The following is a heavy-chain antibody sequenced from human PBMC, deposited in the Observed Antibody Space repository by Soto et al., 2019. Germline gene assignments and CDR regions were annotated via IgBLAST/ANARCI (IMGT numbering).Heavy chain of an antibody. CDR1: GFTFDDYA. J-gene: IGHJ4*02. D-gene: IGHD6-13*01. V-gene: IGHV3-9*01. CDR3: AKDTLGSSSWFFDY. Sequence: DVQLVESGGGLVQPGRSLRLSCAASGFTFDDYAMHWVRQAPGKGLEWVSGISWNSGSIGYADSVKGRFTISRDNAKNSLYLQMNSLRAEDTALYYCAKDTLGSSSWFFDYWGQGTLVTVSS. CDR2: ISWNSGSI.